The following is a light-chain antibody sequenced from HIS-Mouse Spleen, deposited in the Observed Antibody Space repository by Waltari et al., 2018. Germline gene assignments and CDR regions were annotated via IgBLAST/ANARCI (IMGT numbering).Light chain of an antibody. J-gene: IGLJ2*01. V-gene: IGLV2-23*03. CDR2: EGS. Sequence: QSALTQPASVSGSPGQSITISCTGTRIDVGGYNLVPVYQQHPGKAPKPMIYEGSKRPSGVSNRFSGSKSGNTASLTISGLQAEDEADYYCCSYAGSSTFVVFGGGTKLTVL. CDR1: RIDVGGYNL. CDR3: CSYAGSSTFVV.